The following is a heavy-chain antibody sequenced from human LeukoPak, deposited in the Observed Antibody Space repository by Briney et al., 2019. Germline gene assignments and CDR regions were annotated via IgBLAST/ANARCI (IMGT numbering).Heavy chain of an antibody. CDR1: GFTFDDYA. CDR3: ARAGQYSNYAKYYSFDY. D-gene: IGHD4-11*01. CDR2: ISGNSGSI. V-gene: IGHV3-9*01. J-gene: IGHJ4*02. Sequence: GGSLRLSCAASGFTFDDYATHWVRQAPGKGLEWVSGISGNSGSIGYADSVKGRFTISRDNAKNTLYLQMNSLRAEDTAVYYCARAGQYSNYAKYYSFDYWGQGTLVTVSS.